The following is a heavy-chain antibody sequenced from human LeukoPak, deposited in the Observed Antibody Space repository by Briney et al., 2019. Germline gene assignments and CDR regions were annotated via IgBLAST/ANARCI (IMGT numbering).Heavy chain of an antibody. Sequence: PKASVKVSCKVSGYTLTELSMHWVRQAPGKGLEWMGGFDPEDGETIYAQKFQGRVTMTEDTSTDTAYMELSSLRSEDTAVYYCATDETLLIGSGSYYPWSVQLWGQGTLVTVSS. CDR3: ATDETLLIGSGSYYPWSVQL. J-gene: IGHJ4*02. CDR1: GYTLTELS. D-gene: IGHD3-10*01. V-gene: IGHV1-24*01. CDR2: FDPEDGET.